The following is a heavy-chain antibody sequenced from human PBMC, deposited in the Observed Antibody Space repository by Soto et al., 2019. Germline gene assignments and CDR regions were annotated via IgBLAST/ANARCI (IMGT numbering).Heavy chain of an antibody. CDR2: IYYSVNT. D-gene: IGHD3-22*01. Sequence: SETLSLTCTVSGASISSSSYYWGWIRQPPGKGLEWIGTIYYSVNTYYNPSLKSRVTISVDPSKKQFSLKLSSVTAADTAVYYCAIRRDSTSYINYWGQGALVTVSS. J-gene: IGHJ4*02. V-gene: IGHV4-39*01. CDR1: GASISSSSYY. CDR3: AIRRDSTSYINY.